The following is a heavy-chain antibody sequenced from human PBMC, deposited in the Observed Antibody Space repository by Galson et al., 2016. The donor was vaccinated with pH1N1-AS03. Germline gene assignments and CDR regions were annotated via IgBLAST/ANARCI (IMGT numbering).Heavy chain of an antibody. D-gene: IGHD5-12*01. CDR2: INSRSDTI. Sequence: SLRLSCAASEFTFSIYHMSWVHQAPGKGLEWVSYINSRSDTIYYADSVKGRFTISRDNAKNSLYLQMSSLRDDDTAVYYCARDSGYGGTFDNWGQGALVTVSS. V-gene: IGHV3-48*02. CDR1: EFTFSIYH. CDR3: ARDSGYGGTFDN. J-gene: IGHJ4*02.